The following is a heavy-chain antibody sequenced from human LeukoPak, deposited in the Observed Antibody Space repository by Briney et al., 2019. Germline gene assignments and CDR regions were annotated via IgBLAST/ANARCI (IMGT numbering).Heavy chain of an antibody. CDR3: ARDRVTRYFDL. Sequence: GGSLRLSCAASGFTFSGYGMHWVRQAPGKGLEWVAVIWYDGSDKYYADSVQGRFTISRDNSENTLYLQMSRLRAEDTAVYYCARDRVTRYFDLWGRGTLVTVSS. D-gene: IGHD3-10*01. V-gene: IGHV3-33*01. CDR1: GFTFSGYG. CDR2: IWYDGSDK. J-gene: IGHJ2*01.